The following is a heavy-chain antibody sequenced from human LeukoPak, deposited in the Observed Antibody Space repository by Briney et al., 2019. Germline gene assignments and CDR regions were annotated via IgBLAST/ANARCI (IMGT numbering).Heavy chain of an antibody. J-gene: IGHJ4*02. Sequence: PSETLSLTCTVSGGSITSGGFSWTWIRQPPGNGLEWIGYIYHDGTTSYNLSLRSRLTISIDGSKNQFSLKMTSVTAADTAVYYCARGRDILDYWSQGALVAVSS. V-gene: IGHV4-30-2*01. D-gene: IGHD5-12*01. CDR1: GGSITSGGFS. CDR2: IYHDGTT. CDR3: ARGRDILDY.